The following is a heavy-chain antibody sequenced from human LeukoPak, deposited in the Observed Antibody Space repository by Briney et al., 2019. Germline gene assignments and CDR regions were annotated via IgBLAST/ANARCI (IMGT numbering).Heavy chain of an antibody. Sequence: SETLSLTCTVSGGSISSYYWSWIRQPPGKGLEWIGYIYYSGSTNYNPSLKSRVTISVDTSKNQFSLKLSSVTAADTAVYYCARGNCSGSSCYGSSDVSDGFDVWGQGTMVTVSS. J-gene: IGHJ3*01. CDR2: IYYSGST. CDR3: ARGNCSGSSCYGSSDVSDGFDV. V-gene: IGHV4-59*01. CDR1: GGSISSYY. D-gene: IGHD2-15*01.